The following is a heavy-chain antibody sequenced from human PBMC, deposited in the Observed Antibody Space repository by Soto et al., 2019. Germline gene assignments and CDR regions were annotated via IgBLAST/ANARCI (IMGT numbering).Heavy chain of an antibody. V-gene: IGHV4-34*01. CDR1: GGSFSGYY. D-gene: IGHD5-18*01. CDR3: ARGPGYSYGPAYFDY. Sequence: LSLTCAVYGGSFSGYYWSWIRQPPGKGLEWIGEINHSGSTNYNPSLKSRVTISVDTSKNQFSLKLSSVTAADTAVYYCARGPGYSYGPAYFDYWGQGTLVTVSS. J-gene: IGHJ4*02. CDR2: INHSGST.